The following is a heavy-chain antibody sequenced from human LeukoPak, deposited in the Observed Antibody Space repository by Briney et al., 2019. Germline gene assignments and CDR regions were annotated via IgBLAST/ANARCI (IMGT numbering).Heavy chain of an antibody. J-gene: IGHJ3*02. V-gene: IGHV3-21*01. CDR3: ARTYYYGSGSYYDAFDI. Sequence: PGGPLRLSCAASGFTFSSYSMNWVRQAPGKGLEWVSSISSSSSYIYYADSVKGRFTISRDNAKNSLYLQMNSLRAEDTAVYYCARTYYYGSGSYYDAFDIWGQGTMVTVSS. CDR1: GFTFSSYS. D-gene: IGHD3-10*01. CDR2: ISSSSSYI.